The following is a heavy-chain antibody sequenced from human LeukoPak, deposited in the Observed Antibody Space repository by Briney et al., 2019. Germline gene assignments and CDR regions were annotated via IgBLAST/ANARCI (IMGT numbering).Heavy chain of an antibody. Sequence: SGGSLRLSCAASGFTVSSNYMSWVRQAPGKGLGGVSVIYSGGSTYYADSVKGRFTISRDNSKNTLYLQMNSLSAEDTAVYYCAREGQPHDAFDIWGQGTMVTVSS. V-gene: IGHV3-53*01. CDR1: GFTVSSNY. CDR3: AREGQPHDAFDI. J-gene: IGHJ3*02. CDR2: IYSGGST. D-gene: IGHD5-18*01.